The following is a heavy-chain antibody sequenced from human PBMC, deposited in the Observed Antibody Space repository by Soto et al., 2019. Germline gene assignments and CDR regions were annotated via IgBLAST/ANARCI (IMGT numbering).Heavy chain of an antibody. CDR2: IIPISGTA. CDR3: ARSQGSSTSLEIYYYYYYGMDV. Sequence: QVQLVQSGAEVKKPGSSVKVSCKASGGTFSSYAISWVRQAPGQGLEWMGGIIPISGTANYAQKFQGRVTITADESPSTADMELSRLRSADTAVYYCARSQGSSTSLEIYYYYYYGMDVWGQGTTVTVSS. CDR1: GGTFSSYA. J-gene: IGHJ6*02. D-gene: IGHD2-2*01. V-gene: IGHV1-69*01.